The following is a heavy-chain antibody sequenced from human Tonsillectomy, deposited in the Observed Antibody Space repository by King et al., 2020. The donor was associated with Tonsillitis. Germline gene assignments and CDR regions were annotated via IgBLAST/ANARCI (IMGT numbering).Heavy chain of an antibody. J-gene: IGHJ4*02. Sequence: QLVQSGGGLVQPGGSLRLSCVASGFTFSSYTMNWVRQAPGKGLEWVSAIRGSGDSTYYADSVKGRITISRDTSKNTLFLQMNSLRAEDTAIYYCARLSYDRSGYYYYDSWGQGTLVTVSS. CDR2: IRGSGDST. V-gene: IGHV3-23*04. D-gene: IGHD3-22*01. CDR1: GFTFSSYT. CDR3: ARLSYDRSGYYYYDS.